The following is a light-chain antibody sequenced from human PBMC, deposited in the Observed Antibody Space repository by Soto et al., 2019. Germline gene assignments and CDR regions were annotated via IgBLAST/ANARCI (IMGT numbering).Light chain of an antibody. CDR1: QSVSSN. J-gene: IGKJ1*01. CDR2: DAS. CDR3: QHYYNWRPR. Sequence: EIEMTQSPATLSVSPGEEATLFCRASQSVSSNLAWYQQKPGQAPRLLIYDASTRATGIPARFSGSGSGTEFTLTISRLLSEDFAVYYCQHYYNWRPRFGQGTKVEIK. V-gene: IGKV3-15*01.